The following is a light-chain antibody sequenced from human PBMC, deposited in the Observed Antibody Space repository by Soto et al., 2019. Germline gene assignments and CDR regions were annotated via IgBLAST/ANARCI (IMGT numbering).Light chain of an antibody. J-gene: IGLJ1*01. CDR1: SSNIGTSS. CDR2: TTN. CDR3: AAWDDSLNSHA. V-gene: IGLV1-44*01. Sequence: QSVLTQPHSASGTPGQRVTISCSGSSSNIGTSSVHWFQQLPGTAPKLLISTTNQRPSGVPERFSGSKSGTSASLAISGLQFEDEADYYCAAWDDSLNSHAIGTGTRVT.